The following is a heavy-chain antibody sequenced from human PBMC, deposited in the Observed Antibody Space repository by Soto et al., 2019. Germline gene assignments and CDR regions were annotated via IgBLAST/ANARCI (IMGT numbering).Heavy chain of an antibody. CDR1: GFTFSSYA. J-gene: IGHJ4*02. CDR2: IPYDGSNK. Sequence: GESLKISCAASGFTFSSYAMHWVRQAPGKGLEWVAVIPYDGSNKYYADSVKGRFTISRDNSKNTLYLQMNSLRAEDTAVYYCAKEDYWGQGTLVTVSS. V-gene: IGHV3-30-3*02. CDR3: AKEDY.